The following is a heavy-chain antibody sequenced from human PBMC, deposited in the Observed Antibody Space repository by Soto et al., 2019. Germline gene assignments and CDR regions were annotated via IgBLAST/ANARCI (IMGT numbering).Heavy chain of an antibody. V-gene: IGHV3-33*01. Sequence: QVQLVESGGGVVQPGRSLRLSCAASGFTFSRYGMHWVRQAPGKGLEWVAVIWYDGSNKYYADSVKGRFTISRDNSKNTLYRQMTSLRAEDTAVYYCAREERMTEYYFDYWGQGTLVTVSS. CDR3: AREERMTEYYFDY. CDR2: IWYDGSNK. CDR1: GFTFSRYG. J-gene: IGHJ4*02. D-gene: IGHD2-21*02.